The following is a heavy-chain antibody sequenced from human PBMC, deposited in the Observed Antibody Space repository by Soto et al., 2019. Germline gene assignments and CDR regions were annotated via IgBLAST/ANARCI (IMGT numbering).Heavy chain of an antibody. CDR1: GGSFSGYY. CDR3: ARGRAGGSMDV. J-gene: IGHJ6*03. Sequence: SETLSLTCAVYGGSFSGYYWSWIRQPPGKGLEWIGEINHSGSTNYNPSLKSRVTISVDTSKNQFSLKLSSVTAADTAVYYCARGRAGGSMDVWGKGTTVTVSS. D-gene: IGHD3-10*01. CDR2: INHSGST. V-gene: IGHV4-34*01.